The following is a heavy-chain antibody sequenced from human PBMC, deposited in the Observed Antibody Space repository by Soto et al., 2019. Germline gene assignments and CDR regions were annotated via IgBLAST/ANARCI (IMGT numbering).Heavy chain of an antibody. V-gene: IGHV4-39*01. Sequence: QLQLQESGPGLVKPSETLSLTCTVSGGSISSSSYYWGWIRQPPGKGLEWIGSIYYSGSTYYNPSLKSRVTISVDTSKNRFSLKLSSVTAADTAVYYCARLEGFWSGVPHYFDYWGQGTLVTVSS. CDR3: ARLEGFWSGVPHYFDY. J-gene: IGHJ4*02. CDR1: GGSISSSSYY. CDR2: IYYSGST. D-gene: IGHD3-3*01.